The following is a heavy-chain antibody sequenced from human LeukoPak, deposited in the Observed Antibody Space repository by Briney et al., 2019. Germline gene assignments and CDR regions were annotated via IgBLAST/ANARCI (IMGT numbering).Heavy chain of an antibody. J-gene: IGHJ5*02. CDR2: IYPGDSDI. CDR1: GNNFTRYW. V-gene: IGHV5-51*01. Sequence: GESLKISCKGSGNNFTRYWIAWVRQMPGKGLEWMGIIYPGDSDIRYSPSFEGQVTISADKSISTAYLQWSSLKASDTAMYYCAGRLRLGWFDPWGQGTLVTVSS. D-gene: IGHD4-17*01. CDR3: AGRLRLGWFDP.